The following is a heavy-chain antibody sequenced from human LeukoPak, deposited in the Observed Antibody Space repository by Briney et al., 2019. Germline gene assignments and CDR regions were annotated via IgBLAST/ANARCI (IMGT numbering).Heavy chain of an antibody. CDR3: ASGQQLGY. Sequence: GGSLRLSCAASGFTFSTYWMSWVRQAPGKGLEWVANIKQDGSEKHYVDFVKGRFTISRDNAKNSLYLQMNSLRAEDMAVYNCASGQQLGYWGQGTLVTVSS. D-gene: IGHD6-13*01. V-gene: IGHV3-7*03. CDR2: IKQDGSEK. J-gene: IGHJ4*02. CDR1: GFTFSTYW.